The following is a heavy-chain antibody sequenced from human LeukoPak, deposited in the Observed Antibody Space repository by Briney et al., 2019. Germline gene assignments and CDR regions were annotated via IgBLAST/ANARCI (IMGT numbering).Heavy chain of an antibody. Sequence: GGSLRLSCAASGFTFSSYAMHWVRQAPGKGLEWVAVISYDGSNKYYADSVKGRFTISRDNSKNTLYLQINSLRAEDTAVYYCAREGSGWYYFDYWGQGTLVTVSS. J-gene: IGHJ4*02. CDR3: AREGSGWYYFDY. D-gene: IGHD6-19*01. CDR1: GFTFSSYA. CDR2: ISYDGSNK. V-gene: IGHV3-30*04.